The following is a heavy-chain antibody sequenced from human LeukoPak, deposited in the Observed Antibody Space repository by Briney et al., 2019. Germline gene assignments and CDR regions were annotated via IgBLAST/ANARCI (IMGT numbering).Heavy chain of an antibody. J-gene: IGHJ4*02. CDR3: ARDLTSTAKFGNIVVVTAFDY. Sequence: GGSLCLSCAASGCTLSSYCMNWVRQPAGKGREWVASISNSSIYIYYADSVKGRFTISRDNAKNSLYLQMNSLRAEDTAVYYCARDLTSTAKFGNIVVVTAFDYWGQGTLVTVSS. CDR2: ISNSSIYI. V-gene: IGHV3-21*01. CDR1: GCTLSSYC. D-gene: IGHD2-21*02.